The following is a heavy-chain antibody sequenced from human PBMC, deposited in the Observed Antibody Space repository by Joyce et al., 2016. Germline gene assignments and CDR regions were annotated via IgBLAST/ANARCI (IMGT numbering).Heavy chain of an antibody. Sequence: VQLVQSGAEVKKPGSSVKVSCKVSGGNFYDYTITWVRQAPVQGLEWRGRIIHIVGVANYGRKFRGRVALTADKSTATAYLELNSLRLDDTAMFFCTRGRIEYSKTFNAYDIWGQGTMVTVSS. CDR3: TRGRIEYSKTFNAYDI. D-gene: IGHD2/OR15-2a*01. J-gene: IGHJ3*02. CDR1: GGNFYDYT. CDR2: IIHIVGVA. V-gene: IGHV1-69*04.